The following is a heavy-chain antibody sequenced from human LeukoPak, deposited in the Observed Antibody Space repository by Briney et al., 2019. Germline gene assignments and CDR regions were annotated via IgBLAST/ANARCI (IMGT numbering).Heavy chain of an antibody. CDR1: GLTFSNFG. CDR2: IRYDATTI. J-gene: IGHJ3*01. CDR3: AKEIYCTATSCQGNDAFDL. D-gene: IGHD2-8*02. Sequence: GGSLRLSCTASGLTFSNFGMHWVRQAPGKGLEWVTFIRYDATTIYYLDSVKGRFTVSRDNSKNAVYLQMNSLKVEDTAVYHCAKEIYCTATSCQGNDAFDLWGQGTVVTVSS. V-gene: IGHV3-30*02.